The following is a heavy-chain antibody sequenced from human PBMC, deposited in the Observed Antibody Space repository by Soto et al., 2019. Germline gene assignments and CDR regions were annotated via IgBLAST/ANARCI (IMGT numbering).Heavy chain of an antibody. Sequence: ASVKVSCKASGYTFNFYGVTWVRQAPGQGLEWMGWISGFNGNTNYAADLQGRVTMTTDTSTSTAYMELRGLRSDDTAVYYCARIGVSSGHESPDFDSWGQGTLVTVSS. J-gene: IGHJ4*02. V-gene: IGHV1-18*01. CDR2: ISGFNGNT. D-gene: IGHD3-16*01. CDR1: GYTFNFYG. CDR3: ARIGVSSGHESPDFDS.